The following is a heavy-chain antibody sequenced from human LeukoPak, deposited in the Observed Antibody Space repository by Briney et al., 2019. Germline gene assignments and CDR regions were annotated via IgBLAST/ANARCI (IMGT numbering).Heavy chain of an antibody. V-gene: IGHV1-18*04. CDR2: VSAYNGNT. D-gene: IGHD4-17*01. Sequence: ASVKVSCKASGYTFTSYGISWVRQAPGQGLEWMGWVSAYNGNTNYVQKLQGRVTMTTDTSTSTAYMELRSLRSDDTAVYYCARDDYGDYGGDYWGQGTLVTVSS. J-gene: IGHJ4*02. CDR3: ARDDYGDYGGDY. CDR1: GYTFTSYG.